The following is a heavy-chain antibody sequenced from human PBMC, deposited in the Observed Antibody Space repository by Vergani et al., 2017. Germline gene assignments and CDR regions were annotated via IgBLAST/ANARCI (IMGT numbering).Heavy chain of an antibody. Sequence: QVQLQESGPGLVKPSETLSLTCTVSGGSTSSYYWSWIRQPPGKGLEWIGYIYYSGSTNYNPSLKSRVTISVDTSKNQFSLKLSSVTAADTAVYYCARNMVRGVRYYGMDVWGQGTTVTVSS. CDR1: GGSTSSYY. D-gene: IGHD3-10*01. V-gene: IGHV4-59*01. J-gene: IGHJ6*02. CDR3: ARNMVRGVRYYGMDV. CDR2: IYYSGST.